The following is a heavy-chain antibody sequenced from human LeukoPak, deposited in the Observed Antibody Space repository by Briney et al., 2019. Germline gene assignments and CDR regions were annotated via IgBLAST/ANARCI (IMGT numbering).Heavy chain of an antibody. CDR3: ARDQGVVITRYDAFDF. CDR1: RGTFSSYA. J-gene: IGHJ3*01. Sequence: SVKVSCKASRGTFSSYAINWVRQAPGQGLEWMGGIIPIFGTANYAQKFQGRVTITADESTSTAYMELSSLRADDTALYYCARDQGVVITRYDAFDFWGQGTMVTVSS. D-gene: IGHD3-22*01. CDR2: IIPIFGTA. V-gene: IGHV1-69*13.